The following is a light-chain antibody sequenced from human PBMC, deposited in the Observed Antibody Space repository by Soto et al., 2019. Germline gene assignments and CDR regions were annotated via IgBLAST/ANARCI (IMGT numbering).Light chain of an antibody. V-gene: IGKV1-6*01. CDR3: LQDYIYTPT. Sequence: AIQMTQSPSSLSASVGDRVTITCRASQGIRNDLGWYQQKPGKAPKLLIYAASSLETGVPSRFSGSGSGTDFPLTSSSLQPEDFATYYCLQDYIYTPTFGQGTKLEIK. CDR1: QGIRND. J-gene: IGKJ2*01. CDR2: AAS.